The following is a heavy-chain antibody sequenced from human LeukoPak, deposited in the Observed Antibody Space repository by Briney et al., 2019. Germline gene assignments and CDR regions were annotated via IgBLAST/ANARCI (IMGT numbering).Heavy chain of an antibody. V-gene: IGHV3-30-3*01. Sequence: GGSLRLSCAASGFTFSSYAMHWVRQAPGKGLEWVAVISYDGSNKYYADSVKGRFTISRDDAKNSLYLQMNSLRAEDTAVYYCAKECGGLVYAFEIWGQGTMVTVSS. D-gene: IGHD4-23*01. CDR3: AKECGGLVYAFEI. CDR1: GFTFSSYA. CDR2: ISYDGSNK. J-gene: IGHJ3*02.